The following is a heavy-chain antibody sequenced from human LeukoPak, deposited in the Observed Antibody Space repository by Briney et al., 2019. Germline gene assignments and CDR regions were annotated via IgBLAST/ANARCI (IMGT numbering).Heavy chain of an antibody. D-gene: IGHD3-22*01. Sequence: ASVKVSCKASGYTFTSYGISWVRQAPGQGLEWMGWISAYNGNTNYAQKLQGRVTMTTDTSTSTAYMELRSLRSDDTAVYYCARVDDSSGYSPSFDYWGQGTLVTVSS. V-gene: IGHV1-18*01. CDR3: ARVDDSSGYSPSFDY. CDR2: ISAYNGNT. J-gene: IGHJ4*02. CDR1: GYTFTSYG.